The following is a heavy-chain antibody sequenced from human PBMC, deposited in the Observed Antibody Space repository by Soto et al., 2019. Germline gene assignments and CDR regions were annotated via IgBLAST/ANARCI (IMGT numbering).Heavy chain of an antibody. J-gene: IGHJ5*02. D-gene: IGHD2-15*01. Sequence: SVKVSCKASGGTSSSYAISWVRQAPGQGLEWMGGIIPIFGTANYAQKFQGRVTITADESTSTAYMELSSLRSEDTAVYYCGRVVVVAASRYNWFDTWGQGTLVTVSS. CDR3: GRVVVVAASRYNWFDT. CDR2: IIPIFGTA. CDR1: GGTSSSYA. V-gene: IGHV1-69*13.